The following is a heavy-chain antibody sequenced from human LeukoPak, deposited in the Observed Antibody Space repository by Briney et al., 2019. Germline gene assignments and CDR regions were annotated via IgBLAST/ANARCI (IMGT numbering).Heavy chain of an antibody. D-gene: IGHD4-11*01. J-gene: IGHJ6*02. CDR1: GGSISSGGYY. CDR3: ARLNSNYDYYYGMDV. CDR2: IYYSGST. Sequence: PSETLSLTCAVSGGSISSGGYYWGWIRQPPGKGLEWIGSIYYSGSTYYNPSLKSRVTISVDTSKNQFSLKLSSVTAADTAVYYCARLNSNYDYYYGMDVWGQGTTVTVSS. V-gene: IGHV4-39*01.